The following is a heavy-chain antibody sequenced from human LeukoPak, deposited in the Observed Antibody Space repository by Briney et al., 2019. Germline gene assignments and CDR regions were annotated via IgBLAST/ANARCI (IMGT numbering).Heavy chain of an antibody. D-gene: IGHD5-12*01. Sequence: PSETLSLTCAVYDGSLSGYYWSWIRQPPGKGLEWIGEINHSGSTNYNPSLKSRVTISVDTSKNQVSLKLTSVTAADTAVYYCARDGYAPHWGQGTLVTVSS. CDR1: DGSLSGYY. CDR2: INHSGST. J-gene: IGHJ4*02. V-gene: IGHV4-34*01. CDR3: ARDGYAPH.